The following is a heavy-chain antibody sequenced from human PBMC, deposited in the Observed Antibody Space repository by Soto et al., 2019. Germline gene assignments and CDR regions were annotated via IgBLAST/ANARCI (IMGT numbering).Heavy chain of an antibody. Sequence: SETLSLTCAVSGYSISSGYYWGWIRQPPGKGLEWIGSIYHSGNTYYNPSLKSRVTISVDTSKNQFSLKLSSVNAADTAVYYCARDWGCRGGSCYYFDYWGQGNMVTVSS. D-gene: IGHD2-15*01. CDR2: IYHSGNT. V-gene: IGHV4-38-2*02. CDR1: GYSISSGYY. J-gene: IGHJ4*02. CDR3: ARDWGCRGGSCYYFDY.